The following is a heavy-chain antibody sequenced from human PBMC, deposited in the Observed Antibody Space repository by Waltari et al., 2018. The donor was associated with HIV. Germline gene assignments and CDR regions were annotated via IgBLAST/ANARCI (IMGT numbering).Heavy chain of an antibody. Sequence: EVQLVQSGAEVKKPGESLKISCKGSGYSFTSYWIGWVRQMPGKGLEWMGVPYPGDSDTRYSPSFQGQVTISADKSISTAYLQWSSLKASDTAMYYCARNAPDYDFWSGKMVFDYWGQGTLVTVSS. CDR2: PYPGDSDT. D-gene: IGHD3-3*01. V-gene: IGHV5-51*03. CDR1: GYSFTSYW. J-gene: IGHJ4*02. CDR3: ARNAPDYDFWSGKMVFDY.